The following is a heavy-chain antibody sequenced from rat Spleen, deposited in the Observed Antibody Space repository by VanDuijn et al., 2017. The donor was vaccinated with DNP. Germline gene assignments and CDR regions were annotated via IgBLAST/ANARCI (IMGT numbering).Heavy chain of an antibody. Sequence: EVQLQESGPGLVKPSQSLSLTCSVTGYSITRSYRWNWIRKFPENKLEWMGCINSAGSTTYNPSLKSRISITRDTSKNQFFLQVSSVTTEDTATYDCARMHYGLPDWGQGVMVTVSS. V-gene: IGHV3-3*01. CDR3: ARMHYGLPD. CDR2: INSAGST. CDR1: GYSITRSYR. J-gene: IGHJ2*01. D-gene: IGHD1-11*01.